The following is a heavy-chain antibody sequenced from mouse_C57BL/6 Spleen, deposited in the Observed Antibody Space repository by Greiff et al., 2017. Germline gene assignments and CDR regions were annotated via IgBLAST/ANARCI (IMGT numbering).Heavy chain of an antibody. CDR3: ARDGYSNCFMDY. CDR1: GFTFSSYA. Sequence: EVHLVESGGGLVKPGGSLKLSCAASGFTFSSYAMSWVRQTPEKRLEWVATISDGGSYTYYPDNVKGRFTISRDNAKNNLYLQMSHLKSEDTAMYYCARDGYSNCFMDYWGQGTSVTVSS. J-gene: IGHJ4*01. D-gene: IGHD2-5*01. V-gene: IGHV5-4*01. CDR2: ISDGGSYT.